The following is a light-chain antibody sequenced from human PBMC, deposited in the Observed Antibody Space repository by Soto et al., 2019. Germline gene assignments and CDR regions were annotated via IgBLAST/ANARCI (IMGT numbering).Light chain of an antibody. Sequence: EIVLTQSPATLSLSPGERATLSCRASQSVSSYLAWYQQKPGQAPRLLIYDASNRATGIPARFSGSGSGTDFTLTISSLVPEDFAVYYCQQRSNWRWTFGQGTKVDI. V-gene: IGKV3-11*01. CDR3: QQRSNWRWT. J-gene: IGKJ1*01. CDR2: DAS. CDR1: QSVSSY.